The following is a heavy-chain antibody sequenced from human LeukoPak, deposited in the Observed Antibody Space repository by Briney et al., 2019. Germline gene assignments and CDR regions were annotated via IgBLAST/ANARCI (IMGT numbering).Heavy chain of an antibody. Sequence: GGSLRLSCAASGFILSSYAMNWVRQAPGKGREWVSPISGSGGTYYADSVKGRFTISRDNSKNTVHLQMNSLRAEDTAVYYCAKGGCDSCDYYYGMDVWGQGTTVTVTS. J-gene: IGHJ6*02. CDR1: GFILSSYA. D-gene: IGHD2-2*01. CDR3: AKGGCDSCDYYYGMDV. V-gene: IGHV3-23*01. CDR2: ISGSGGT.